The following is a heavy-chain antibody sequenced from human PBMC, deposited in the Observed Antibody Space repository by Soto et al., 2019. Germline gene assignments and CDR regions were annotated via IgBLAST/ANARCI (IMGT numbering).Heavy chain of an antibody. D-gene: IGHD2-2*01. J-gene: IGHJ5*02. CDR3: ARAQYQLLSRFDP. CDR1: GYSISSGYY. Sequence: SETLSLTCAVSGYSISSGYYWGWIRQPPGKGLEWIGSIYYSGSTYYNPSLKSRVTISVDTSKNRFSLKLSSVTAADTAVYYCARAQYQLLSRFDPWGQGTLVTVSS. V-gene: IGHV4-38-2*01. CDR2: IYYSGST.